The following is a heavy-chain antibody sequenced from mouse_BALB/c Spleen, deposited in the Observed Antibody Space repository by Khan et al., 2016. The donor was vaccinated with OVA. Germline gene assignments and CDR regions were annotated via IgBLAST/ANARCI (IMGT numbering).Heavy chain of an antibody. CDR1: GFNIEDTY. CDR3: ARGGWSYTKDD. D-gene: IGHD1-1*02. CDR2: IDPANGNT. V-gene: IGHV14-3*02. J-gene: IGHJ4*01. Sequence: VQLQQSGAELVKPGASVKLSCTASGFNIEDTYIHWVMQRPEQGLEWIGRIDPANGNTKYDPKFQGKATITADTSSNPAYLQLSSLTSEDTAVYYCARGGWSYTKDDVGQGTSVTVAS.